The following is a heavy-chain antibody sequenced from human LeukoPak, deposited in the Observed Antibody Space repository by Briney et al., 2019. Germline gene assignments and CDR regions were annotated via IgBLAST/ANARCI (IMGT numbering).Heavy chain of an antibody. CDR1: GGSISSSSYY. CDR2: IYYSGST. CDR3: ARESEFDATGYLY. D-gene: IGHD3-9*01. J-gene: IGHJ4*02. Sequence: SETLSLTCTVSGGSISSSSYYWGWFRQPPGNGLEWIGSIYYSGSTYYNPSLKSRVTMSVDTSKNHFSVKLSSVTAADTAVYYCARESEFDATGYLYWGQGILVTVSS. V-gene: IGHV4-39*02.